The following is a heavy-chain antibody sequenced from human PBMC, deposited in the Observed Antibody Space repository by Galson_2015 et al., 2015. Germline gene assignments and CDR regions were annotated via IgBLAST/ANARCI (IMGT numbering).Heavy chain of an antibody. CDR1: GFTFSSYS. CDR2: ISSSSSYI. CDR3: ARGDILTGYYISRQVDY. V-gene: IGHV3-21*01. D-gene: IGHD3-9*01. J-gene: IGHJ4*02. Sequence: SLRLSCAASGFTFSSYSMNWVRQAPGKGLEWVSSISSSSSYIYCADSVRGRFTISRDNAKNSLYLQMNSLRAEDTAVYYCARGDILTGYYISRQVDYWGQGTLVTVSS.